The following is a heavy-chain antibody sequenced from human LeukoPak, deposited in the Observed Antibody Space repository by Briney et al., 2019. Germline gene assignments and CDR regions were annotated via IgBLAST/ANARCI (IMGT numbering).Heavy chain of an antibody. J-gene: IGHJ4*02. V-gene: IGHV3-49*03. Sequence: GGSLRLSCTGSGFPFSEHPITWLRQAPGKGLEWIGFIRDKDWRGTRQYAPSVKGRFTISRDDSKSMAYLQMDSLRIEDTAIYYCARGRYGDYTDWGQGALVVVSS. CDR3: ARGRYGDYTD. D-gene: IGHD4-17*01. CDR1: GFPFSEHP. CDR2: IRDKDWRGTR.